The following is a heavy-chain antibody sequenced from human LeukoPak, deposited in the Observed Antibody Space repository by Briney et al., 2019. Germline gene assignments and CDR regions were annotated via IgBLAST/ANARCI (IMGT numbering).Heavy chain of an antibody. CDR3: ARVAAVAGPYYYYYMDV. CDR1: GYTLTSYG. J-gene: IGHJ6*03. V-gene: IGHV1-18*01. CDR2: ISAYTGNT. Sequence: ASVNVSCKASGYTLTSYGISWVRQAPGQGLECMGWISAYTGNTNYAQKLQGRVTMTTDTSTSTAYMELRSLRSDDTAVYYCARVAAVAGPYYYYYMDVWGKGTTITVSS. D-gene: IGHD6-19*01.